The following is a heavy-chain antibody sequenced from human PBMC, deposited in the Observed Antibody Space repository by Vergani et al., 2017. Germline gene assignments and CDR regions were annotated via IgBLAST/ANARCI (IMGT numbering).Heavy chain of an antibody. J-gene: IGHJ6*02. CDR2: IYYSGST. D-gene: IGHD2-8*01. CDR1: GGSISRNDYY. V-gene: IGHV4-30-4*08. Sequence: QVQLQESGPGLVKPSQTLSLTCSVSGGSISRNDYYWTWIRQPPGKGLEWLGYIYYSGSTYYNPSLKSRVTISVDTSKNQFSLKLSSVTAADTAVYYCARDTVPTAGYYYGMDVWGQXT. CDR3: ARDTVPTAGYYYGMDV.